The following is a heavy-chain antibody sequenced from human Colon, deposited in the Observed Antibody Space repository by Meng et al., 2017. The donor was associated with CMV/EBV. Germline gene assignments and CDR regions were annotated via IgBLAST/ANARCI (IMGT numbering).Heavy chain of an antibody. D-gene: IGHD2-15*01. CDR1: GFTLNTYE. V-gene: IGHV3-48*03. Sequence: GESLKISCAASGFTLNTYEMHWVRQAPGKGLEWVSSMSSSGSIIYYADSVKGRFTVSRDNAENSMFLQMNSLRVEDTAVYYCVRGLRPWGQDTLVTVSS. CDR2: MSSSGSII. J-gene: IGHJ1*01. CDR3: VRGLRP.